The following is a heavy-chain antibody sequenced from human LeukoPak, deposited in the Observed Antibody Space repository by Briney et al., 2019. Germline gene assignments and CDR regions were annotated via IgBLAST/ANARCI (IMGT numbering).Heavy chain of an antibody. Sequence: GGSLRLSCVASGFTFSRYAMFWVRQAPGKGLDYVSAISGTGDSTYYANCVKGRFTISRDNSKNTLYLQMGSLRAEDMAVYYGARGFLGTAYFDYWGQGTLVTVSS. CDR2: ISGTGDST. D-gene: IGHD7-27*01. J-gene: IGHJ4*02. CDR1: GFTFSRYA. V-gene: IGHV3-64*01. CDR3: ARGFLGTAYFDY.